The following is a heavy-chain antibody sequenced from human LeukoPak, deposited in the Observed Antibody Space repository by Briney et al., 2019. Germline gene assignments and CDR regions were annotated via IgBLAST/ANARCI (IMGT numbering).Heavy chain of an antibody. J-gene: IGHJ4*02. CDR1: GYTFTGHY. CDR2: INPNSGGT. Sequence: ASVKVSCKASGYTFTGHYMHWVRQAPGQGLEWMGWINPNSGGTNYAQKFQGWVTMTRDTSISTAYMELSRLRSDDTAVYYCARVGTRDGYNYYFDYWGQGTLVTVSS. CDR3: ARVGTRDGYNYYFDY. V-gene: IGHV1-2*04. D-gene: IGHD5-24*01.